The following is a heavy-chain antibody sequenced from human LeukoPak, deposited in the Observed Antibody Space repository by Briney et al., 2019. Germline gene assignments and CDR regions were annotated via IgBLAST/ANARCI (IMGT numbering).Heavy chain of an antibody. J-gene: IGHJ6*02. Sequence: GGSLRLSCAASGFTFSSYAMSWVRQAPGKGLEWVSAISGSGDSTYYADSVKGRFTISRDNSKNTLYLQMNSLRAEDTAVYYCAKVVRDGYNPTPYGMDVWGQGTTVTVSS. V-gene: IGHV3-23*01. CDR1: GFTFSSYA. CDR2: ISGSGDST. CDR3: AKVVRDGYNPTPYGMDV. D-gene: IGHD5-24*01.